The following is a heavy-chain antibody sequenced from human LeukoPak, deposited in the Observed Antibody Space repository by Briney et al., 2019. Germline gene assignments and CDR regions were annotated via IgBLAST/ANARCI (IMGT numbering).Heavy chain of an antibody. J-gene: IGHJ4*02. CDR3: ARSRIAAASFDY. Sequence: GASVKVSCKASGYTFTGYYMHWVRQAPGQGLEWMGWINPNSGGTNYAQKFQGRVTITRDTSISTAYKELSRLRSDDTAVYYCARSRIAAASFDYWGQGTLVTVSS. CDR1: GYTFTGYY. D-gene: IGHD6-13*01. CDR2: INPNSGGT. V-gene: IGHV1-2*02.